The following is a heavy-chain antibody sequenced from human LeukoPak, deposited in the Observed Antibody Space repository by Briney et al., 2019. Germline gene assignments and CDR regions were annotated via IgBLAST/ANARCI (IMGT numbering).Heavy chain of an antibody. J-gene: IGHJ6*03. CDR2: ISAYNGNT. Sequence: ASVKVSCKASGYTFTSYGITWVRQAPGQGLDWMGWISAYNGNTNYAQKLQGRVIMTTDTSTSTAYMELRSLRSDDTAVYYCARDSVVVPAAAYYYYMDVWGKGTTVTVSS. CDR1: GYTFTSYG. D-gene: IGHD2-2*01. V-gene: IGHV1-18*01. CDR3: ARDSVVVPAAAYYYYMDV.